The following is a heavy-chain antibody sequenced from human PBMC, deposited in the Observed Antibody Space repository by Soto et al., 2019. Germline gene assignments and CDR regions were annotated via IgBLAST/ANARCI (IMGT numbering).Heavy chain of an antibody. CDR3: AREGSGDYVFGYFDY. D-gene: IGHD3-10*01. J-gene: IGHJ4*02. CDR2: IYYSGST. CDR1: GGSISSYY. Sequence: SETLSLTCTVSGGSISSYYWSWIRQPPGKGLEWIGYIYYSGSTNYNPSLKSPVTISVDTSKNQFSLKLSSVTAADTAVYYCAREGSGDYVFGYFDYWGQGTLVTVSS. V-gene: IGHV4-59*01.